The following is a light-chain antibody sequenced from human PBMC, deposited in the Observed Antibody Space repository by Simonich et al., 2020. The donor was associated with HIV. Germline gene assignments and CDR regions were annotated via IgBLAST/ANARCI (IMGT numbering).Light chain of an antibody. CDR2: WAS. Sequence: DIVMTQSPDSLAVSLGERATINCKSSQSVLYNSYTKNYLAWYQQKPRPPPKLLIYWASTRESGVPDRFSGSGSGTDFTLTISSLQAEDVAVYYCQQYYTTPRTFGQGTKVEIK. CDR3: QQYYTTPRT. CDR1: QSVLYNSYTKNY. J-gene: IGKJ1*01. V-gene: IGKV4-1*01.